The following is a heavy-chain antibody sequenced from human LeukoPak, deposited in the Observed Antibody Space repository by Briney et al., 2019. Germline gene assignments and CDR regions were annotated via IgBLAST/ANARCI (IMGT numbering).Heavy chain of an antibody. V-gene: IGHV5-51*01. CDR1: GYSFTSYW. D-gene: IGHD4-17*01. Sequence: GESLKISCKGSGYSFTSYWIGWVRQMPGKGLEWMGIIYPGDSDTRYSPSFQGQVTISADKSISTAYLQWSSLRASDTAMYYCAGTSVTNGIPDWFDPWGQGTLVTVSS. J-gene: IGHJ5*02. CDR2: IYPGDSDT. CDR3: AGTSVTNGIPDWFDP.